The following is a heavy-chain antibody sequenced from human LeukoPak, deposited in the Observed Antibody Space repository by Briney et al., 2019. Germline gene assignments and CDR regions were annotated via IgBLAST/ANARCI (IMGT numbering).Heavy chain of an antibody. CDR1: GYTFTTYG. Sequence: ASVKVSCKASGYTFTTYGISWVRQAPGQGLEWMAWFSAYNGHTNYAQNFQDRVTMTTDTSTSTAYMELRSLRSDDTAVYYCARDRYRYDSSVDTFDIWGQGTMVTVSS. D-gene: IGHD3-22*01. V-gene: IGHV1-18*01. CDR2: FSAYNGHT. J-gene: IGHJ3*02. CDR3: ARDRYRYDSSVDTFDI.